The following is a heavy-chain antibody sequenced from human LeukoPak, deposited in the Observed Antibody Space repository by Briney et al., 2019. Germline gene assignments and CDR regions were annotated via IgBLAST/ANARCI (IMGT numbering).Heavy chain of an antibody. V-gene: IGHV4-31*03. Sequence: PSQTLSLTCTVSGCSISSGGYYWSWIRQHPGKGLEWIGYIYYSGSTYYNPSLKSRVTISVDTSKNQFSLKLSSVTAADTAVYYCARVSTVTTNYFDYWGQGTLVTVSS. D-gene: IGHD4-17*01. J-gene: IGHJ4*02. CDR2: IYYSGST. CDR3: ARVSTVTTNYFDY. CDR1: GCSISSGGYY.